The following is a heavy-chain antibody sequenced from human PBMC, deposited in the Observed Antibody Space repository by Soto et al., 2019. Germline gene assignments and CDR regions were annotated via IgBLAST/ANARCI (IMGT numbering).Heavy chain of an antibody. Sequence: QVQLVQSGAEVKKPGASVNVSCKASGYTFTSYDINWVRQATGQVLEWMGWMNPNSGNTGYAQKLQGRVTMTSNTSISTAYMELSSMRSEDTAVYYCARTLYGDNVDYWGQGTLFTVSS. V-gene: IGHV1-8*01. D-gene: IGHD4-17*01. CDR2: MNPNSGNT. CDR3: ARTLYGDNVDY. CDR1: GYTFTSYD. J-gene: IGHJ4*02.